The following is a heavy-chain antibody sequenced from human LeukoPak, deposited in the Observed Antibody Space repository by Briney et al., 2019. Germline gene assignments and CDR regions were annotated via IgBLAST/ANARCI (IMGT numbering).Heavy chain of an antibody. CDR3: ARDYSSGGYSYKYYYMDV. J-gene: IGHJ6*03. CDR1: DDSISTFY. Sequence: SETLSLTCTVSDDSISTFYWSWIRQPPGKGLEWMGYVSYSGSTKYNPSLKSRITISSDTSKSQFSLKVNSVSAADTAVYYCARDYSSGGYSYKYYYMDVWGKGTTVTVSS. V-gene: IGHV4-59*12. D-gene: IGHD5-18*01. CDR2: VSYSGST.